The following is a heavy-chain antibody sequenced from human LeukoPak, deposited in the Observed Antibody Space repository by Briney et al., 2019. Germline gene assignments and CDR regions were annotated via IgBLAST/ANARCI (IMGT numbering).Heavy chain of an antibody. Sequence: PGGSLRLSCAASGFTFSSYGMHWVRQAPGKGLEWVAFIRYDGSNKYYADSVKGRFTISSGNSKNTLSLQMTSLRADATAVYYCATRFGLDYYYYYMDVWGKGTTVTVSS. V-gene: IGHV3-30*02. CDR3: ATRFGLDYYYYYMDV. J-gene: IGHJ6*03. CDR1: GFTFSSYG. CDR2: IRYDGSNK. D-gene: IGHD3-10*01.